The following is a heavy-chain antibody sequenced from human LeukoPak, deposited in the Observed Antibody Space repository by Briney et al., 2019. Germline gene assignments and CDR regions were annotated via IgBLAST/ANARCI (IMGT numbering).Heavy chain of an antibody. J-gene: IGHJ5*02. CDR3: AISRGYAHRGNWFDP. CDR2: INTNTGNP. D-gene: IGHD2-2*01. V-gene: IGHV7-4-1*01. Sequence: ASVKVSCKASGYTFTSYAMNWVRQAPGQGLEWMGWINTNTGNPTYAQGFTGRFVFSLYTSISTAYLQICSLKAEDTAVYYCAISRGYAHRGNWFDPWGQGTLVTVSS. CDR1: GYTFTSYA.